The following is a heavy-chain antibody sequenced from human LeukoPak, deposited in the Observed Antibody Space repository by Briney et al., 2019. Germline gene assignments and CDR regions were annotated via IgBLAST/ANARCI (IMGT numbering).Heavy chain of an antibody. V-gene: IGHV3-11*06. CDR1: GFTFRDYY. J-gene: IGHJ4*02. CDR3: ARAPILTVYSQVDY. CDR2: ISDSGSYT. D-gene: IGHD3-9*01. Sequence: PGGSLRLSCAASGFTFRDYYMSWIRQAPGKGLEWVSYISDSGSYTNYADPVKGRFTISRDNAKNSLFLQMNSLRGEDTAVYYCARAPILTVYSQVDYWGEGTLVTVSS.